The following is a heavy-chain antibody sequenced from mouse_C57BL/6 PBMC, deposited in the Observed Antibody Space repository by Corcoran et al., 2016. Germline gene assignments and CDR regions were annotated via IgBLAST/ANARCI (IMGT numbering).Heavy chain of an antibody. CDR2: INPNNGGT. CDR3: APAYYSNYFDY. D-gene: IGHD2-5*01. V-gene: IGHV1-26*01. Sequence: EVQLQQSGPELVKPGASVKISCKASGYTFTDYYMNWVKQSHGKSLEWIGDINPNNGGTSYNQKFKGKASLTVDKSSSTAYMELRSLTSEDSAVYYCAPAYYSNYFDYWGQGTTLTVSS. J-gene: IGHJ2*01. CDR1: GYTFTDYY.